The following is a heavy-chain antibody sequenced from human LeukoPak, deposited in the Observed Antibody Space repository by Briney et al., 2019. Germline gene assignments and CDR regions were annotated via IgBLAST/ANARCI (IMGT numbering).Heavy chain of an antibody. J-gene: IGHJ4*02. Sequence: PGGSLRLSCAASGFTFSSYAMSWVRQAPGKGLEWVSGISGSGGSTYYADSVKGRFTISRDNSKRTLYLQMNSLRAEDTAVYYCAKGRGGVYDYWGQGTLVTVSS. D-gene: IGHD5/OR15-5a*01. V-gene: IGHV3-23*01. CDR1: GFTFSSYA. CDR2: ISGSGGST. CDR3: AKGRGGVYDY.